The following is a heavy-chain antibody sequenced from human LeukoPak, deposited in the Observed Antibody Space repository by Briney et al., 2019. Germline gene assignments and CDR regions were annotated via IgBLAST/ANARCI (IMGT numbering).Heavy chain of an antibody. CDR1: GGSIRSY. Sequence: SETLSLTCTVSGGSIRSYWSWIRQPAGKGLEWIGRIYGSGSTDYNPSLKSRVTISVDTSKNQFSLKLSSVTAADTAVYYCARGMVRGVLNWFDPWGQGTLVTVSS. CDR2: IYGSGST. D-gene: IGHD3-10*01. J-gene: IGHJ5*02. CDR3: ARGMVRGVLNWFDP. V-gene: IGHV4-4*07.